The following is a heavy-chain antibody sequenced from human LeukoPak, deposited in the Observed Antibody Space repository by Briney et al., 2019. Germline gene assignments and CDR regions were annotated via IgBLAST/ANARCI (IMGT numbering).Heavy chain of an antibody. D-gene: IGHD6-19*01. CDR3: ARGRLKQWHLDY. V-gene: IGHV3-48*04. Sequence: GGSLRLSCAASGFTFSSYSMNWVRQAPGKGLEWVSYISSSSTIYYADSVKGRFTISRDNAKNSLYLQMNSLRAEDTAVYYCARGRLKQWHLDYWGQGTLVTVSS. CDR2: ISSSSTI. CDR1: GFTFSSYS. J-gene: IGHJ4*02.